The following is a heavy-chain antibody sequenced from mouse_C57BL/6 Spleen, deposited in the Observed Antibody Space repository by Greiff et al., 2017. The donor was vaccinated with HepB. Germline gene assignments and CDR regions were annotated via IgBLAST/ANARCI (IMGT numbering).Heavy chain of an antibody. V-gene: IGHV1-54*01. CDR1: GYAFTNYL. Sequence: QVQLQQSGAELVRPGTSVKVSCKASGYAFTNYLIEWVKQRPGQGLEWIGVINPGSGGTNYNEKFKGKATLTADKSSSTAYMQLSSLTSEDSAVYFCARGEYYSSGDGFAYWGQGTLVTVSA. CDR2: INPGSGGT. D-gene: IGHD1-1*01. CDR3: ARGEYYSSGDGFAY. J-gene: IGHJ3*01.